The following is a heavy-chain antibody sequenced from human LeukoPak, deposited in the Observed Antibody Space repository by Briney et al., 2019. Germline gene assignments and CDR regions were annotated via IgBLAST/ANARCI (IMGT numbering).Heavy chain of an antibody. CDR2: ISYDGSNK. Sequence: QPGGSLRLSCAASGFTFSSYGMHWVRQAPGKGLEWVAVISYDGSNKYYADSVKGRFTISRDNSKNTLYLQMNSLRAEDTAVYYCAKSWFGESLDYWGQGTLVTVSS. V-gene: IGHV3-30*18. D-gene: IGHD3-10*01. CDR3: AKSWFGESLDY. CDR1: GFTFSSYG. J-gene: IGHJ4*02.